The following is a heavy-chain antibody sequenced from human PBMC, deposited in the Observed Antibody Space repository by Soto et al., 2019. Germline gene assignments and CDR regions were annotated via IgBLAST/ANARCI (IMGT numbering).Heavy chain of an antibody. CDR2: ISYDGSNK. CDR1: GFTFSSYG. CDR3: ATDLRWELLDY. Sequence: QVQLVESGGGVVQPGRSLRLSCAASGFTFSSYGMHWVRQAPGKGLEWVAVISYDGSNKYYADSVKGRFTISRDNSKNTLYLQMNSLRAEDTAVYYCATDLRWELLDYWGQGTLVTVSS. J-gene: IGHJ4*02. D-gene: IGHD1-26*01. V-gene: IGHV3-30*03.